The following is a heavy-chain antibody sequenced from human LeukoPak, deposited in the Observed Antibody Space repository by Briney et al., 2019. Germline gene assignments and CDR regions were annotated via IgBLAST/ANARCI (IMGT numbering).Heavy chain of an antibody. CDR2: ISGSGGST. Sequence: GGSLRLSCAASGFTFSSYAMSWVRQAPGKGLEWVSGISGSGGSTVYADSVKGRFTISRDNSKNTLYLQMNSLRGEDTAVYYCAKGGGFSYGYYYFDYWGQGTLVTVSS. J-gene: IGHJ4*02. CDR3: AKGGGFSYGYYYFDY. D-gene: IGHD5-18*01. V-gene: IGHV3-23*01. CDR1: GFTFSSYA.